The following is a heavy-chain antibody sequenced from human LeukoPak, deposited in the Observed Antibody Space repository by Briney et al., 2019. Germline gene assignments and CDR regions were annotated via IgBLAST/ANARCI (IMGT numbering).Heavy chain of an antibody. CDR2: INSDGSST. Sequence: GGSLRLSCAASEFTFSSYWMHWVRQAPGKGLVWVSRINSDGSSTGYADSVKGRFTISRDNSKNTLYLQMNSLRAEDTAVYYCAKELYGSGSYPFDCWGQGTLVTVSS. CDR1: EFTFSSYW. D-gene: IGHD3-10*01. V-gene: IGHV3-74*01. CDR3: AKELYGSGSYPFDC. J-gene: IGHJ4*02.